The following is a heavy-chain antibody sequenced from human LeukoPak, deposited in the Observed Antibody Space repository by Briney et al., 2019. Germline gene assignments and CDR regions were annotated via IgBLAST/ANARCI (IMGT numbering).Heavy chain of an antibody. D-gene: IGHD2-15*01. CDR1: GGSISSGSYY. Sequence: PSQTLSLTCTVSGGSISSGSYYWNWIRQPAGKGLEWIGRIYSSGSTNYNPSLQSRVTMSLDTSKNHFSLKLSSVTAADTAVYYCARDGAATDAFDIWGQGTMVTVSS. V-gene: IGHV4-61*02. CDR3: ARDGAATDAFDI. CDR2: IYSSGST. J-gene: IGHJ3*02.